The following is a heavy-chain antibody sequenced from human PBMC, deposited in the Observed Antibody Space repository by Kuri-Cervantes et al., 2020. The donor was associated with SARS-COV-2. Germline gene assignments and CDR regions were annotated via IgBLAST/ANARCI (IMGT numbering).Heavy chain of an antibody. CDR2: INHSGST. CDR1: GVSISRSNW. D-gene: IGHD2-8*01. CDR3: ARGRTVMVYAMGSNWFDP. V-gene: IGHV4-4*02. J-gene: IGHJ5*02. Sequence: GSLRLSCVVSGVSISRSNWWNWVRQPPGKGLEWIGEINHSGSTNYNPSLKSRVTISVDTSKNQFSLKLSSVTAADTAVYYCARGRTVMVYAMGSNWFDPWGQGTLVTVSS.